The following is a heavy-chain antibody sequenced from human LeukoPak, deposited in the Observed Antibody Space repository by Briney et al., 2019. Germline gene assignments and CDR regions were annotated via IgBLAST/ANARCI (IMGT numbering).Heavy chain of an antibody. Sequence: GASVKVSCKASGYTFTSYDINWVRQATGQGLEWMGWINPNSGNTGYAQQFQGRVTMTRNTSISTAYMELSSLRSEDTAVYYCARGRRFLEWSVDYWGQGTLVTVSS. V-gene: IGHV1-8*01. D-gene: IGHD3-3*01. CDR2: INPNSGNT. J-gene: IGHJ4*02. CDR3: ARGRRFLEWSVDY. CDR1: GYTFTSYD.